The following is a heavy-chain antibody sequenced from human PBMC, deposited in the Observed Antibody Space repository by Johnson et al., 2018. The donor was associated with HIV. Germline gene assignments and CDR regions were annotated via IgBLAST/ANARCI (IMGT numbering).Heavy chain of an antibody. J-gene: IGHJ3*02. Sequence: VSGINWNGGSTGYADSVKGRFTISRDNSKNTLFLQMSSLRPEDTAVYYCAKDSRYSYGPDAFDIWGQGTMVTVSS. CDR3: AKDSRYSYGPDAFDI. CDR2: INWNGGST. V-gene: IGHV3-20*03. D-gene: IGHD5-18*01.